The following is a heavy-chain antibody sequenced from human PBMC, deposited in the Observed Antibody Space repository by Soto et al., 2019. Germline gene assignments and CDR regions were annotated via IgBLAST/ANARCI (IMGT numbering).Heavy chain of an antibody. Sequence: EASVKVSCKASGGTFSSYAISWVRQAPGQGLEWMGGIIPIFGTANYAQKFQGRVTITADESTSTAYMELSSLRSEDTAVYYCARADDDYVWGSYRYTQFDYWGQGTLVTVSS. CDR3: ARADDDYVWGSYRYTQFDY. CDR2: IIPIFGTA. D-gene: IGHD3-16*02. V-gene: IGHV1-69*13. J-gene: IGHJ4*02. CDR1: GGTFSSYA.